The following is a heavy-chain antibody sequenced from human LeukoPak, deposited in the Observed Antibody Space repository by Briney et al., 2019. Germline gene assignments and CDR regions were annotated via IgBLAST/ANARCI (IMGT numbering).Heavy chain of an antibody. CDR1: GFTFSSYW. CDR2: IYHSGGT. J-gene: IGHJ6*03. D-gene: IGHD2-8*01. CDR3: ARNGYYCIDV. Sequence: GSLRLSCVGSGFTFSSYWMTWVRQPPGKGLEWIGEIYHSGGTNYNPSLKSRVTISVDKSKNQFSLNVNSLTAADTAVYYCARNGYYCIDVWGKGTTVTVSS. V-gene: IGHV4-4*02.